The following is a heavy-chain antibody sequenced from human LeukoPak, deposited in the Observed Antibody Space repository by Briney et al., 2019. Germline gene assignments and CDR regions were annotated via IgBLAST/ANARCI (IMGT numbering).Heavy chain of an antibody. V-gene: IGHV1-69*04. CDR2: IIPIFGIA. J-gene: IGHJ4*02. CDR1: GGTFSSYA. D-gene: IGHD3-10*01. Sequence: SVKVSCKTSGGTFSSYAISWVRQAPGQGLEWMGRIIPIFGIANYAQMFQGRVTITADKFTSTAYMELSSLRSEDTAVYYCAREKGVGPPDYWGQGTLVTVSS. CDR3: AREKGVGPPDY.